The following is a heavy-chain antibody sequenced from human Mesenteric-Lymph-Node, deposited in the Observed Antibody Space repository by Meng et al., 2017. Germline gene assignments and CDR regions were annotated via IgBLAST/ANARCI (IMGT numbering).Heavy chain of an antibody. V-gene: IGHV1-24*01. CDR1: GYTLTELA. Sequence: ASVKVSCKVSGYTLTELAMHWVRQAPGKGLEWMGGFVPEDGETIYAQKFQGRVTMTEDTSTDTAYMELSSLRSEDTAVYYCATVEPVVDGSGSLYYYYGMDDWGQGTTVTVSS. CDR3: ATVEPVVDGSGSLYYYYGMDD. J-gene: IGHJ6*02. CDR2: FVPEDGET. D-gene: IGHD3-10*01.